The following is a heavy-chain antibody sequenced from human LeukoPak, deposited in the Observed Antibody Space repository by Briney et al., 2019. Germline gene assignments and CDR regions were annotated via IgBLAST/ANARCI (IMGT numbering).Heavy chain of an antibody. CDR1: GFTFSSYN. J-gene: IGHJ4*02. CDR2: IQSKTDGGTT. Sequence: GGSLRLSCAASGFTFSSYNMNWVHQAPGKGLEWVGRIQSKTDGGTTEYAAPVKGRFTISRDDSKTTLYLQMNSLKTEDTAVYYCATLTVRGVINIWGQGTLVTVSS. V-gene: IGHV3-15*01. D-gene: IGHD3-10*01. CDR3: ATLTVRGVINI.